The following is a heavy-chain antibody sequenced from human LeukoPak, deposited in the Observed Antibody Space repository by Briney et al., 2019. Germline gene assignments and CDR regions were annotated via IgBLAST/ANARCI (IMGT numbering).Heavy chain of an antibody. CDR3: ARGWPLIYSNYNWFDP. V-gene: IGHV1-8*03. D-gene: IGHD4-11*01. CDR2: MNPNSGNT. CDR1: GYTFTSYD. J-gene: IGHJ5*02. Sequence: EASVKVSCKASGYTFTSYDINWVRQATGQGLEWMGWMNPNSGNTGYAQKFQGRVTITRNTSISTAYMELSSLRSEDTAVYYCARGWPLIYSNYNWFDPWGQGTLVTVSS.